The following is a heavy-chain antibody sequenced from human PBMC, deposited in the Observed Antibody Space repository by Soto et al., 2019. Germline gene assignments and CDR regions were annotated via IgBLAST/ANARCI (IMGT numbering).Heavy chain of an antibody. D-gene: IGHD3-9*01. CDR2: INHSGST. CDR1: GGSFSGYH. Sequence: PSETLSLTCAVYGGSFSGYHWSWIRQPPGKGLEWIGEINHSGSTNYNPSLKSRVTISLDKSKSQFSLKLNSVTAADSAVYFCARLEGLATISYYFDFWGPGALVTVSS. CDR3: ARLEGLATISYYFDF. V-gene: IGHV4-34*01. J-gene: IGHJ4*02.